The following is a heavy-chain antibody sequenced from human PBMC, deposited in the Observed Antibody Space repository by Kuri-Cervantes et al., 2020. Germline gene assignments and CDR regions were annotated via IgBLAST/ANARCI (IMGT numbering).Heavy chain of an antibody. CDR1: GFTFSSYG. D-gene: IGHD3-10*01. J-gene: IGHJ4*02. V-gene: IGHV3-30*18. CDR2: ISYDGSNK. Sequence: LSLTCAASGFTFSSYGMHWVRQAPGKGLEWVAVISYDGSNKYYADSVKGRFTISRDNSKNTLYLQMNSLRAEDTAAYYCAKGPPQELWFGEGYYFDYWGQGTLVTVSS. CDR3: AKGPPQELWFGEGYYFDY.